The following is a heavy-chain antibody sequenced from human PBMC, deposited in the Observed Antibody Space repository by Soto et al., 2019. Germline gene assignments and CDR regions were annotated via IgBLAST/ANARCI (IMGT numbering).Heavy chain of an antibody. CDR1: GGSISSYY. Sequence: KTSETLSLTCTVSGGSISSYYWSWIRQPPGKGLEWIGYIYYSGSTSYNPSLKSRVTISVDTSKNQFSLKLSSVTAADTAVYYCASGLRPDGYWGQGTLVTVSS. J-gene: IGHJ4*02. CDR3: ASGLRPDGY. V-gene: IGHV4-59*01. CDR2: IYYSGST.